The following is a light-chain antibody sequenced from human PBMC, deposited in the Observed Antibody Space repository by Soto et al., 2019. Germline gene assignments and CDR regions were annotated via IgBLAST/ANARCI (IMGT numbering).Light chain of an antibody. Sequence: QSALTQPASVSGSPGQSIAISCTGTSSDVGSYDYVSWYQQHPDKAPKLMIYEVTQRPSGVSNRFSGSKSGNTASLTISGLQAEDEADYYCSSHTSVNTPVFGTGTKLTVL. V-gene: IGLV2-14*01. CDR3: SSHTSVNTPV. CDR2: EVT. CDR1: SSDVGSYDY. J-gene: IGLJ1*01.